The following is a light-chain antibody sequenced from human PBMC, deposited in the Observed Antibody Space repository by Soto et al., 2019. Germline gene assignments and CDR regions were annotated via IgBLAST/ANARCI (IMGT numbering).Light chain of an antibody. Sequence: DIQMTQPPATLTASVGARASITCRASQRIDTWLAWYQQKPRQAPNLLIYKASRVQSGVPSRFSGSGSGTEFTLTISSLQPEDFATYYYQEYRNNYGTFGQGTKVDIK. CDR1: QRIDTW. CDR2: KAS. J-gene: IGKJ1*01. V-gene: IGKV1-5*03. CDR3: QEYRNNYGT.